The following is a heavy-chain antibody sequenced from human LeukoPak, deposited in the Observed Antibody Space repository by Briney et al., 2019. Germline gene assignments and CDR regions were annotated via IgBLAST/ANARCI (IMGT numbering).Heavy chain of an antibody. J-gene: IGHJ5*02. CDR3: AKAPLDYYDSSGYYYTA. CDR2: ISGSGGST. D-gene: IGHD3-22*01. Sequence: TGGSLRPSCAASGFTFSSYAMSWVRQAPGKGLEWVSAISGSGGSTYYADSVKGRFTISRDNSKNTLYLQMNSLRAEDTAVYYCAKAPLDYYDSSGYYYTAWGQGTLVTVSS. V-gene: IGHV3-23*01. CDR1: GFTFSSYA.